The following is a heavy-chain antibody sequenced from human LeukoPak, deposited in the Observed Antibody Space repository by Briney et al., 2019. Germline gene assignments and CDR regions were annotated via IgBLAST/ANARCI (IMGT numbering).Heavy chain of an antibody. CDR3: ARDPVAGYTHYDY. CDR1: GYTLTDYH. V-gene: IGHV1-2*02. J-gene: IGHJ4*02. CDR2: MKPKSGGI. D-gene: IGHD5-24*01. Sequence: GASVKVSCKASGYTLTDYHMIWVRQAPGQGLEWMSWMKPKSGGINYAQEFQGRVTVTRDTSISTAYMELSSLTSDDTAIYYCARDPVAGYTHYDYCGQGTLVTVSS.